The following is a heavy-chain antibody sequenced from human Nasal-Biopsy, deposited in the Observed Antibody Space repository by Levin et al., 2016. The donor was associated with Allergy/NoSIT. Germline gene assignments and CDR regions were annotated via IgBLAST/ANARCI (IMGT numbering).Heavy chain of an antibody. CDR3: AKDRGFGVVRDSMDV. CDR2: ITGSSEFI. Sequence: GESLKISCAASGFTFNGHHMTWIRQAPGKGLEWVAYITGSSEFIKYADSVKGRFTISRDNAKNSLYLQMNSLRAEDTALYYCAKDRGFGVVRDSMDVWGQGTTVTVSS. D-gene: IGHD3-3*01. CDR1: GFTFNGHH. V-gene: IGHV3-11*05. J-gene: IGHJ6*02.